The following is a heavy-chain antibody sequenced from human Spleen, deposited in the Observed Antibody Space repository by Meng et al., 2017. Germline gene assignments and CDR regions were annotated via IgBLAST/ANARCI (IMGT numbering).Heavy chain of an antibody. CDR1: GGSFSGYY. CDR2: INHSGST. Sequence: QVQLQQWGAGLLKPSETLSLTCAVYGGSFSGYYWSWIRQPPGKGLEWIGEINHSGSTNYNPSLKRRVTISVDTSKNQFSLKLSSVTAADTAVYYCARVSRGWSGYYGYWGQGTLVTVSS. D-gene: IGHD3-3*01. CDR3: ARVSRGWSGYYGY. J-gene: IGHJ4*02. V-gene: IGHV4-34*01.